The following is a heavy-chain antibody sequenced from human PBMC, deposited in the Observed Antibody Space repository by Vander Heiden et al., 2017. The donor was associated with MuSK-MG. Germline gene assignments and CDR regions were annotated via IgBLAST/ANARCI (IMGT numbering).Heavy chain of an antibody. CDR3: ASRTDYYDSSGYYRLRGWFDP. J-gene: IGHJ5*02. CDR2: IYYSGST. V-gene: IGHV4-39*07. D-gene: IGHD3-22*01. CDR1: GGSISSRSYY. Sequence: QLQLQESGPGLVKPSETLSLTCTVSGGSISSRSYYWGWIRQPPGKGLEWIGSIYYSGSTDDNPSRKSRVTISVETSKNQFSLKLSSVPAADTAGYYCASRTDYYDSSGYYRLRGWFDPWGQGTLVTVAS.